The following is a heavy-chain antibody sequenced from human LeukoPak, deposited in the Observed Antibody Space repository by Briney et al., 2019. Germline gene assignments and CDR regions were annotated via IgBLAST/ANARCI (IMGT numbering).Heavy chain of an antibody. CDR2: IWYGGSNK. Sequence: QPGGSLRLSCAASGFTFSSYGMHWVRQAPGKGLEWVAVIWYGGSNKYYADSVKGRFTISRDNSKNTLYLQMNSLRAEDTAVYYCAKGNYGPPHRWGQGTLVTVSS. J-gene: IGHJ4*02. CDR1: GFTFSSYG. V-gene: IGHV3-30*02. CDR3: AKGNYGPPHR. D-gene: IGHD1-7*01.